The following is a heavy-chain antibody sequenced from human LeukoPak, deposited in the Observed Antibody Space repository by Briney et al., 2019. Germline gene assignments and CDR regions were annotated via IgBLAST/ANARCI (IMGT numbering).Heavy chain of an antibody. CDR2: ISYDGNNQ. V-gene: IGHV3-30-3*01. CDR3: ARVGSRYCSGANCYDGF. J-gene: IGHJ4*02. D-gene: IGHD2-15*01. CDR1: GFAFSSLA. Sequence: GGSLRLSWAVSGFAFSSLAMHWVRQAPGKGLEWVPFISYDGNNQYYTDSVKGRFTISRDNSKNTLYLQMNNLRAEDTAIYYCARVGSRYCSGANCYDGFWGQGTLVSVSS.